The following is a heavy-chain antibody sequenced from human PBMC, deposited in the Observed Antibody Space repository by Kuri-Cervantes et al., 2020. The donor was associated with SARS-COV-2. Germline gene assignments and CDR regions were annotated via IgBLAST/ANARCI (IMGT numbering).Heavy chain of an antibody. Sequence: GGSLRLSCAASGFTFSRYAMHWVRQAPGKGLEWVAVISYDGSNKDYTASGKGRLTISRDNSQNTLYLQMKSLRTEDTALYYCARDRVGVHDSWGQGTLVTVSS. CDR2: ISYDGSNK. V-gene: IGHV3-30-3*01. CDR1: GFTFSRYA. J-gene: IGHJ4*02. CDR3: ARDRVGVHDS. D-gene: IGHD1-26*01.